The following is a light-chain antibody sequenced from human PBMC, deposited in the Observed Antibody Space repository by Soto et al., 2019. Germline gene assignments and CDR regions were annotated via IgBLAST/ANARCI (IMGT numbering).Light chain of an antibody. CDR1: SSDIGSYNY. Sequence: QSALTQPAFVSGSPGQSIAISCTGTSSDIGSYNYVSWYQQHPGKAPKLMIHEVSNRPSGVSDRFSGSKSGNTASLTISGLQADDEADYYCSSHTTYSTRVFGTGTKLTVL. V-gene: IGLV2-14*01. CDR2: EVS. CDR3: SSHTTYSTRV. J-gene: IGLJ1*01.